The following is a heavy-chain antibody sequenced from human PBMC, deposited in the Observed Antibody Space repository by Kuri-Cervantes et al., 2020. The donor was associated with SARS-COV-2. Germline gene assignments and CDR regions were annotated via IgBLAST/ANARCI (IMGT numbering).Heavy chain of an antibody. D-gene: IGHD6-13*01. Sequence: ASVKVSCKTSGYTITNFSMHWVRQAPGQGLEWMGLITPNGDLTLYAQNFQGRSTVTRDTSTRTVFMELSSLRSEDTAVYYCAREAAVAGKNFDYWGRGTLVTVSS. V-gene: IGHV1-46*01. CDR1: GYTITNFS. J-gene: IGHJ4*02. CDR3: AREAAVAGKNFDY. CDR2: ITPNGDLT.